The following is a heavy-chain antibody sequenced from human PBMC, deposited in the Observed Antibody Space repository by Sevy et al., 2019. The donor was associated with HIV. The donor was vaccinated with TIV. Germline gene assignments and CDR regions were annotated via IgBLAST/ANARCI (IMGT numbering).Heavy chain of an antibody. J-gene: IGHJ4*02. CDR3: ASESGDDFDY. V-gene: IGHV3-33*08. D-gene: IGHD3-10*01. CDR1: GFTFSSYG. CDR2: IWYDGSNK. Sequence: GGSLRLSCAASGFTFSSYGMHWVRQAPGKGLEWVAVIWYDGSNKYYADSVKGRFTISRDNSKNTLYLQMNSLRAEDTAGYYCASESGDDFDYWGQGTLVTVSS.